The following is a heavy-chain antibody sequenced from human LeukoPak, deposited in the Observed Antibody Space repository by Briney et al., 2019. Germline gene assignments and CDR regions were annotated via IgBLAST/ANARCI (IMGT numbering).Heavy chain of an antibody. D-gene: IGHD1-26*01. CDR1: GFSFSDNW. Sequence: GGSLRLSCAASGFSFSDNWMSWVRQAPGKGLEWVANIKEDGSEKNYVDSVKGLFTISRDNAKNSLYLQMISLRAEDTAVYYCAKYFRADSGNYYRSFDYWGQGTLVTVSS. V-gene: IGHV3-7*05. J-gene: IGHJ4*02. CDR3: AKYFRADSGNYYRSFDY. CDR2: IKEDGSEK.